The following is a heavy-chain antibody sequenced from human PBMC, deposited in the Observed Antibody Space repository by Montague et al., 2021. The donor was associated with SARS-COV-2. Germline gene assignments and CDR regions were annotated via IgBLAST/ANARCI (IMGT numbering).Heavy chain of an antibody. D-gene: IGHD3-16*02. J-gene: IGHJ4*02. V-gene: IGHV4-34*01. Sequence: SETLSLTCAVYGGSFSGYYWSWIRQPPGKGLEWIGEINHSGSTXXXPSXXXRVTISVDTSKNQFSLKLSSVTAADTAAYYCARGYDYVWGSYRYTYYFDYWGQGTLVTVSS. CDR2: INHSGST. CDR3: ARGYDYVWGSYRYTYYFDY. CDR1: GGSFSGYY.